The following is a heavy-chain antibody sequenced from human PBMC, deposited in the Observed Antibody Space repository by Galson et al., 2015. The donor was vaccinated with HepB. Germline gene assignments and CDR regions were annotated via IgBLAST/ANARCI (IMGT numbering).Heavy chain of an antibody. Sequence: SLRLSCAASGFTLRRYIMNWVRRAPGKGLEWVAAISSSSTYIHYADSLKGRLTISRDNAQNSVFLQMNSLRVEDTAVYYCAREWGGYSYYMDVWGKGTSVTVSS. D-gene: IGHD3-16*01. CDR1: GFTLRRYI. CDR2: ISSSSTYI. J-gene: IGHJ6*03. V-gene: IGHV3-21*01. CDR3: AREWGGYSYYMDV.